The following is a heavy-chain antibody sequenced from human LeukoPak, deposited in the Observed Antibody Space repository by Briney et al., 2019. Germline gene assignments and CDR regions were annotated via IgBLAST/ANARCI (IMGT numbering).Heavy chain of an antibody. J-gene: IGHJ4*02. CDR3: AKDYGGSYSYFDY. D-gene: IGHD1-26*01. Sequence: GGSLRVSCAASGFTFYDYAMRWVRQAPRKGLWWVSLISGDGGSTYYADSVKRPFNISRDNSKNSLYLQMNSLRTEDTALYYCAKDYGGSYSYFDYWGQGTLVTVSS. CDR2: ISGDGGST. CDR1: GFTFYDYA. V-gene: IGHV3-43*02.